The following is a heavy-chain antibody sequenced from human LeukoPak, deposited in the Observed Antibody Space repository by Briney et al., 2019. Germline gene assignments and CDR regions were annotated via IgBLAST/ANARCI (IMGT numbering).Heavy chain of an antibody. J-gene: IGHJ4*02. Sequence: PSETLSLTCAAYGGSFSGYYWSWIRQPPGKGLEWIGEINHSGSTNYNPSLKSRVTISVDTSKNQFSLKLSSVTAADTAVYYCARGGWGFFIWGQGTLVTVSS. D-gene: IGHD2-21*01. CDR3: ARGGWGFFI. CDR2: INHSGST. V-gene: IGHV4-34*01. CDR1: GGSFSGYY.